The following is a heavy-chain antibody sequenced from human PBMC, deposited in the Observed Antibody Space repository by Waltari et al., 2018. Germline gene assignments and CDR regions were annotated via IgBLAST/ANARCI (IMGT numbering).Heavy chain of an antibody. CDR3: ARGGYYDSSGYCFDP. J-gene: IGHJ5*02. V-gene: IGHV4-4*07. D-gene: IGHD3-22*01. CDR2: IYTSGST. Sequence: QVQLQESGPGLVKPSETLSLTCTVSGGSISSYYWSWIRQPAGKGLEWIGRIYTSGSTNHNPSLKSRVTMSLDTSKNQFSLKLSSVTAADTAVYYCARGGYYDSSGYCFDPWGQGTLVTVSS. CDR1: GGSISSYY.